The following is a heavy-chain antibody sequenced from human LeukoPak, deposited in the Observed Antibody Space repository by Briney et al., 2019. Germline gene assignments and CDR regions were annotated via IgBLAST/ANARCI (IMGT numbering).Heavy chain of an antibody. Sequence: GGSLRLSCGAPGFTFGSYWMSWVRQAPGKGLEWVATIKEDGSQKYYVDSVEGRFTISRDNAKMSVYLQMSSLRAEDTAVYYCARGSSGWSFDYWGQGNLVTVSS. CDR3: ARGSSGWSFDY. CDR1: GFTFGSYW. V-gene: IGHV3-7*04. J-gene: IGHJ4*02. D-gene: IGHD6-19*01. CDR2: IKEDGSQK.